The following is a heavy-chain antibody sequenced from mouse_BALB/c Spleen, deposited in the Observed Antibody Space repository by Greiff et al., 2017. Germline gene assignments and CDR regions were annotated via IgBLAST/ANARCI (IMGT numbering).Heavy chain of an antibody. CDR1: GYTFTDYA. CDR3: ARNGLRSMDY. CDR2: ISTYYGDA. V-gene: IGHV1S137*01. D-gene: IGHD2-2*01. Sequence: VQLQQSGAELVRPGVSVKISCKGSGYTFTDYAMHWVKQSHAKSLEWIGVISTYYGDASYNQKFKGKATMTVDKSSSTAYMELARLTSEDSAIHYCARNGLRSMDYWGQGTSVTVSS. J-gene: IGHJ4*01.